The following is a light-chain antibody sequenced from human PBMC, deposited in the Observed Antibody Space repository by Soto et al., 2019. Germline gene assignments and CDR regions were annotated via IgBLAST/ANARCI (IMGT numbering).Light chain of an antibody. CDR2: DVS. J-gene: IGLJ2*01. Sequence: QSALTQPRSVSGSPEQSVTISCTGTSRDVGGYNYVSWYQQHPGKAPKLMIYDVSQRPSGVPDRFSGSKSGNTASLTISGLQAEDEADYFCCAYADTFSLIFGGGTKLTVL. CDR3: CAYADTFSLI. V-gene: IGLV2-11*01. CDR1: SRDVGGYNY.